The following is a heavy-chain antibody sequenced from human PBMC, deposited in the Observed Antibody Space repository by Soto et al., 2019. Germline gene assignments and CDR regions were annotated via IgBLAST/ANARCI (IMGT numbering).Heavy chain of an antibody. J-gene: IGHJ4*02. CDR1: GFTFDDYA. CDR3: SKDIVDCSSTSCYAGFDY. Sequence: GGSLRLSCAASGFTFDDYAMHWVRQAPGKGLEWVSGISWNSGRIGYADSVKGRFTISRDNAKNSLYLQMNRLRAEDTALDYCSKDIVDCSSTSCYAGFDYWGQGTLVTVSS. D-gene: IGHD2-2*01. CDR2: ISWNSGRI. V-gene: IGHV3-9*01.